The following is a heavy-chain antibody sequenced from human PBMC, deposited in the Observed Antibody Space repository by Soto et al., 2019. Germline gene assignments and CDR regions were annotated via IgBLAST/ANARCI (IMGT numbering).Heavy chain of an antibody. J-gene: IGHJ3*02. CDR1: GFTFSSYS. V-gene: IGHV3-21*01. D-gene: IGHD3-22*01. CDR3: ARDYYYDSSGRDAFDI. CDR2: ISSSSSYI. Sequence: EVQLVESGGGLVKPGGSLRLSCAASGFTFSSYSKNWVRQAPGKGLEWVSSISSSSSYIYYADSVKGRFTISRDNAKNSLYLQMNSLRAEDTAVYYCARDYYYDSSGRDAFDIWGQGTMVTVSS.